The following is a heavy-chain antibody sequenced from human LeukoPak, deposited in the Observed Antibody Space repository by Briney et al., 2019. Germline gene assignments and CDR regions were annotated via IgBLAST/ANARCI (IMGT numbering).Heavy chain of an antibody. V-gene: IGHV3-30*02. CDR3: AREGGSSSWEFDY. CDR2: IRYDGSNK. CDR1: GFTFSSYG. Sequence: GGSLRLSCAASGFTFSSYGMHWVRQAPGKGLEWVAFIRYDGSNKYYADSVKGRFTISRDNSKNTLYLQMNSLRAEDTAVYYCAREGGSSSWEFDYWGQGTLVTVSS. D-gene: IGHD6-13*01. J-gene: IGHJ4*02.